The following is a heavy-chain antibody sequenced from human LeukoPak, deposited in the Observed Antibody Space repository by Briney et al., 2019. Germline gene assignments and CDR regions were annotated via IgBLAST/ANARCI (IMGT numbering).Heavy chain of an antibody. CDR1: GFTSSSYG. J-gene: IGHJ1*01. V-gene: IGHV3-30*18. D-gene: IGHD6-13*01. CDR2: ISYDGSNK. CDR3: AKDKAAAALQYFQH. Sequence: GGSLRLSCAASGFTSSSYGMHWVRQAPGKGLEWVAVISYDGSNKYYADSVKGRFTISRDNSKNTLYLQMNSLRAEGTAVYYCAKDKAAAALQYFQHWGQGTLVTVSS.